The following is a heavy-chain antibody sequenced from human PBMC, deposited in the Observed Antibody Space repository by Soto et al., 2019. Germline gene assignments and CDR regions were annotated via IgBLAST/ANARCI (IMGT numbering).Heavy chain of an antibody. D-gene: IGHD3-22*01. Sequence: QVQLVQSGAEVKKPGASVKVSCKASGYTFSDYYVHWVRQAPGHGLEWMGIITPRGDSGTYAQRFQDRVTLTRDTSTSTVYMELRGLRSDDTAVYYCARRLSSSGYYMWGQGALVSVPP. V-gene: IGHV1-46*01. CDR1: GYTFSDYY. CDR2: ITPRGDSG. J-gene: IGHJ4*02. CDR3: ARRLSSSGYYM.